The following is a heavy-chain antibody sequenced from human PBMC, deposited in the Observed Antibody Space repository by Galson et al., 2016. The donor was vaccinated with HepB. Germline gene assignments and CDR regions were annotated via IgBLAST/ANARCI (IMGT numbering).Heavy chain of an antibody. J-gene: IGHJ3*01. D-gene: IGHD4-17*01. CDR1: GFTVSDNY. V-gene: IGHV3-53*01. Sequence: SLRLSCAASGFTVSDNYMSWVRQAPGKGLQWVSVLYRGGTTDYAKSVKGRFTISRDNSKNTVFLQMKTLRGEDTAVYYCARHGLYGDSFDLWGQGTMVTVSS. CDR2: LYRGGTT. CDR3: ARHGLYGDSFDL.